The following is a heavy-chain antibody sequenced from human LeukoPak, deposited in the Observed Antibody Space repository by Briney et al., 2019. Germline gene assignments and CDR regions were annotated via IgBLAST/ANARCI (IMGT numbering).Heavy chain of an antibody. CDR1: GFTFSSYS. J-gene: IGHJ5*02. D-gene: IGHD1-26*01. CDR3: ARVDPHLMGATCWFDP. CDR2: ISSSSSYI. V-gene: IGHV3-21*01. Sequence: PGGSLRLSCAASGFTFSSYSMNWVRQAPGKGLEWVSSISSSSSYIYYADSVKGRFTISRDNAKNSLYLQMNSLRAEDTAVYYCARVDPHLMGATCWFDPWGQGTLVTVSS.